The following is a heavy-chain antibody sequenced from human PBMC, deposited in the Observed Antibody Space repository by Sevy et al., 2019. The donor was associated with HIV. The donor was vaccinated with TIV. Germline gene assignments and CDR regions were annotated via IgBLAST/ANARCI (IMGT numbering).Heavy chain of an antibody. CDR3: ARDLGGYGGNSIDY. CDR1: GYPFSSYG. V-gene: IGHV1-18*01. CDR2: ISADSGNS. J-gene: IGHJ4*02. D-gene: IGHD2-21*02. Sequence: ASVKVSCKASGYPFSSYGISWVRQAPGQGLEWMGWISADSGNSNYAQNLQRRVTMTTDTSTSTAYMELRSLRFDDTAVYYCARDLGGYGGNSIDYWGQGTLVTVSS.